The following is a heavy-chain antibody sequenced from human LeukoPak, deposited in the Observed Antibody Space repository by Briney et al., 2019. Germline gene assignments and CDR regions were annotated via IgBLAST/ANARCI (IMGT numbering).Heavy chain of an antibody. CDR3: SDSSSCSFDY. CDR2: IKQDGSEK. D-gene: IGHD6-13*01. J-gene: IGHJ4*01. Sequence: GGSLRLSCAASGFTVSSNYMNWVRQAPGKGLEWVANIKQDGSEKYYVDSVKGRFTISRDNAKNSLYLQMNSLRAEDTAVYYCSDSSSCSFDYWGHGTLVTVFS. V-gene: IGHV3-7*01. CDR1: GFTVSSNY.